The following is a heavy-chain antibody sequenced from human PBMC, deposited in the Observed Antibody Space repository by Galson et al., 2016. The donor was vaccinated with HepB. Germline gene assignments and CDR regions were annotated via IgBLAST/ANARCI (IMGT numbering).Heavy chain of an antibody. CDR3: TRDVGYSGYGMDV. V-gene: IGHV3-48*02. CDR2: IIHTSSFT. D-gene: IGHD5-12*01. CDR1: GFTLSTYS. Sequence: SLRLSCAGTGFTLSTYSMNWVRQAPGKGLEWLSHIIHTSSFTFYADSVRGRFTISIDDAKNSLYLQMNSLRDEDTAVYYCTRDVGYSGYGMDVWGQGTTVTVSS. J-gene: IGHJ6*02.